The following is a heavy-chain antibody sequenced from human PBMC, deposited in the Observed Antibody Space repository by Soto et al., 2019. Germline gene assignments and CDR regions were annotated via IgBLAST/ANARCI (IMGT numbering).Heavy chain of an antibody. CDR1: GYTFNDYH. CDR3: ARGGLIIPHVVKGFDP. J-gene: IGHJ5*02. V-gene: IGHV1-2*02. Sequence: ASVKVSCKASGYTFNDYHIHWMRQAPGQGLEWMGGINTKSGDTRYGQKSQGRITMTRDTSISTVYMELSGLTSDDTAVYYCARGGLIIPHVVKGFDPWGQGTLVTVSS. D-gene: IGHD2-2*01. CDR2: INTKSGDT.